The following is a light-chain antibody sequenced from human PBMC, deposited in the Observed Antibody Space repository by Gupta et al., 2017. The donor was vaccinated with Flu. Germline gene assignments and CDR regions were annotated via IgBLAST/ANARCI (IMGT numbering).Light chain of an antibody. CDR2: KAS. CDR3: QQYDSYSLT. Sequence: GDRGTITCGASQSLTSWLAWYQQKPGKAPKLLIYKASNLESGVPSRFSGSGSGTEFTLTISSLQPDDFATYYCQQYDSYSLTFGGGTKVEIK. V-gene: IGKV1-5*03. J-gene: IGKJ4*01. CDR1: QSLTSW.